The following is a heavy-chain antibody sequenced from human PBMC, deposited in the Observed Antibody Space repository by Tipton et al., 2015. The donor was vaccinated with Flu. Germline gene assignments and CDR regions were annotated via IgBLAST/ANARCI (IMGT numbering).Heavy chain of an antibody. J-gene: IGHJ4*02. CDR2: LNWNGGNS. CDR3: ARRGAAITHYFDY. D-gene: IGHD3-16*01. CDR1: GFAFKDYA. V-gene: IGHV3-20*04. Sequence: SLRLSCVLSGFAFKDYAMSWVRQAPGKGLEWVSGLNWNGGNSGYADSVKGRFTISRDNAKNSLYLQMNSLRAEDTALYYCARRGAAITHYFDYWGQGTLVTVSS.